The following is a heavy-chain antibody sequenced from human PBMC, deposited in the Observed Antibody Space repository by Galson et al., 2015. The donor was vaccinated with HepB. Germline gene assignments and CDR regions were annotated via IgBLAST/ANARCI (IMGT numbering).Heavy chain of an antibody. D-gene: IGHD2-2*01. CDR2: IKQDGSEK. Sequence: SLRLSCAASGFTFSSYWMSWVRQAPGKGLEWVANIKQDGSEKYYVDSVKGRFTISRDNAKNSLYLQMNSLRAEDTAVYYCAKGTVPTPSHFDYWGQGTLVTVSS. J-gene: IGHJ4*02. CDR3: AKGTVPTPSHFDY. CDR1: GFTFSSYW. V-gene: IGHV3-7*03.